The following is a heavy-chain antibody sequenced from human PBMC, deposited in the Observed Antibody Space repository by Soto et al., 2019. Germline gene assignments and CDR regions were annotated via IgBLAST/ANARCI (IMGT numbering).Heavy chain of an antibody. CDR3: ARLMITFGGVIASGYFDY. J-gene: IGHJ4*02. V-gene: IGHV5-51*01. CDR2: IYPGDSDT. Sequence: PGDSLTISCKACGDKVSSYRSWWVRQMPGKGLEWMGIIYPGDSDTRYSPSFQGQVTISADKSISTAYLQWSSLQASDTAMYYCARLMITFGGVIASGYFDYWGQGTLVTVSS. D-gene: IGHD3-16*02. CDR1: GDKVSSYR.